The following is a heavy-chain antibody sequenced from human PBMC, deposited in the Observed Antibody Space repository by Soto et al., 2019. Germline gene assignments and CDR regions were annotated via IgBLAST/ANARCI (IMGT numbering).Heavy chain of an antibody. Sequence: ASVKVSCKASGYTFTSYAMHWVRQAPGQRLEGMGWINAGNGNTKYSQKLQGRVTITRDTSASTAYMELSSLRSEDTAVYYCARGVAGPLHWFDPWGQGTLVTVSS. CDR3: ARGVAGPLHWFDP. V-gene: IGHV1-3*01. CDR2: INAGNGNT. J-gene: IGHJ5*02. CDR1: GYTFTSYA. D-gene: IGHD6-19*01.